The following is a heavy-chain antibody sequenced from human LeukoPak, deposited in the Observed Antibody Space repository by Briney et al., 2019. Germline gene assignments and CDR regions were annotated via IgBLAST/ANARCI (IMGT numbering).Heavy chain of an antibody. J-gene: IGHJ4*02. CDR1: GGSISSYY. Sequence: SETLSLTGTVSGGSISSYYWSWIRQPPGKGLEWIGYIYYSGSTNYNPSLKSRVTISVDTSKNQFSLNLSSVTAADTAVYYCAREGYLPYYFDYWGQGTPVTVSS. CDR3: AREGYLPYYFDY. V-gene: IGHV4-59*01. D-gene: IGHD6-13*01. CDR2: IYYSGST.